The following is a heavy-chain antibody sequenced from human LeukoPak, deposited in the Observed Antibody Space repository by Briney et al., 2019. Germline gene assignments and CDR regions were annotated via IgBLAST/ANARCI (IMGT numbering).Heavy chain of an antibody. CDR1: GFTFSSYS. CDR3: ARGNIVVVPAAMF. V-gene: IGHV3-21*01. CDR2: ISSSSSYI. Sequence: GGSLRLSCAASGFTFSSYSMNWVRQAPGKGLEWVSSISSSSSYIYYADSVKGRFTISRDNAKNSLYLQMNSLRAEDTAVYYCARGNIVVVPAAMFWGQGTQVTVSS. D-gene: IGHD2-2*01. J-gene: IGHJ4*02.